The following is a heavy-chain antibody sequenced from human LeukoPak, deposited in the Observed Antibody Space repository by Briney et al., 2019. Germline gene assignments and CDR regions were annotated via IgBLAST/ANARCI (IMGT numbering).Heavy chain of an antibody. Sequence: PGGSLRLSCAASGFTFSSYAMHWVRQAPGKGLEWVAVISYDGSNKYYADSVKGRFTISRDNSKNTLYLQMNSLRAEDTAVYYCARDLKRYFDWFYGMDVWGQGTTVTVSS. CDR2: ISYDGSNK. D-gene: IGHD3-9*01. V-gene: IGHV3-30*04. J-gene: IGHJ6*02. CDR1: GFTFSSYA. CDR3: ARDLKRYFDWFYGMDV.